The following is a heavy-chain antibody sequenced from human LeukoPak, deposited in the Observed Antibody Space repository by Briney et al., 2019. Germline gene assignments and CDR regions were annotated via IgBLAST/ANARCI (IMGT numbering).Heavy chain of an antibody. V-gene: IGHV4-39*01. J-gene: IGHJ4*02. D-gene: IGHD6-19*01. Sequence: SETLSLTCTVSGGSISSSSYYWGWVRQPPGKGLEWIGSIYYSGSTYYNPSLKSRITISVDTSKNPFSLKLSSVTAADTAVYYCARLYGSGWYSKKYYFDYWGQGTLVTVSS. CDR3: ARLYGSGWYSKKYYFDY. CDR2: IYYSGST. CDR1: GGSISSSSYY.